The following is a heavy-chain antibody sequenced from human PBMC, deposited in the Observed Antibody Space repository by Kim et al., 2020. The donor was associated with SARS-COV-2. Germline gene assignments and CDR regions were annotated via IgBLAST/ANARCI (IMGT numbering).Heavy chain of an antibody. Sequence: GGSLRLSCAASGFTFSSYDMSWVRQAPGKGPEWVSLISSNGGNIYHADSVKGRFAISRDNTNKTLYLQMNSLRAEDTALYYCAKGESNNCFSFAYFGQGTLVTVSS. CDR3: AKGESNNCFSFAY. D-gene: IGHD2-21*02. CDR2: ISSNGGNI. J-gene: IGHJ4*02. V-gene: IGHV3-23*01. CDR1: GFTFSSYD.